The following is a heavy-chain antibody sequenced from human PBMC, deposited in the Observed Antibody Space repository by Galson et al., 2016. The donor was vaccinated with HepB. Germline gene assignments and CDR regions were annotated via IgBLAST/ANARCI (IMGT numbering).Heavy chain of an antibody. CDR3: ARAGMITLVRGLTEGFDP. CDR2: IGTSSDDS. D-gene: IGHD3-10*01. CDR1: EFTFSDYY. J-gene: IGHJ5*02. Sequence: SLRLSCAASEFTFSDYYMSWIRQAPGKGLEWVSYIGTSSDDSHYADSVKGRFTISRDNSENSLYLQMNSLRAEDTAVYYCARAGMITLVRGLTEGFDPWGQGTLVTVSS. V-gene: IGHV3-11*06.